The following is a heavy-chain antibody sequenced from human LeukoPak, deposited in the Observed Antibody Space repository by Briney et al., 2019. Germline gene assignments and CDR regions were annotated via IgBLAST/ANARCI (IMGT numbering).Heavy chain of an antibody. CDR1: GFTFSSYA. CDR3: ARAGVQQQLVPVYFDY. Sequence: GGSLRLSCAASGFTFSSYAMSWVRQAPGKGLEWVSTISNSGSNTHYADSVKGRFTISRDNSKNTLYLQMNSLRAEDTAVYYCARAGVQQQLVPVYFDYWGQGTLVTVSS. D-gene: IGHD6-13*01. V-gene: IGHV3-23*01. CDR2: ISNSGSNT. J-gene: IGHJ4*02.